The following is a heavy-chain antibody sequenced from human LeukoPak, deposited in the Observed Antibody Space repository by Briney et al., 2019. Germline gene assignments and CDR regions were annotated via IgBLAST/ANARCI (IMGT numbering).Heavy chain of an antibody. CDR3: ARRQGYGTAPYDY. D-gene: IGHD5-12*01. V-gene: IGHV3-48*03. CDR2: ISSSGSTI. CDR1: GFTFSSYE. J-gene: IGHJ4*02. Sequence: GGSLRLSCAASGFTFSSYEMNWVRQAPGKGLEWVSYISSSGSTIYYADSVKGRFTISRDNAKNSLYLQMNSLRAEDTAVYYCARRQGYGTAPYDYWGQGTPVTVSS.